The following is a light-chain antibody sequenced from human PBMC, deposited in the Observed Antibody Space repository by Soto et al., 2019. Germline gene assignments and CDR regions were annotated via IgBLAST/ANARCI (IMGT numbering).Light chain of an antibody. CDR1: QSVSSSY. Sequence: EIVLTQSPGTLSLSPGDRATLSCRASQSVSSSYLAWYQQKPGQAPRLLIYGASSRASGVADRFSGSGSGTDFTLTISRLEPEDFAVYYCQQYGSSPPITFGQGTRLDIK. V-gene: IGKV3-20*01. J-gene: IGKJ5*01. CDR3: QQYGSSPPIT. CDR2: GAS.